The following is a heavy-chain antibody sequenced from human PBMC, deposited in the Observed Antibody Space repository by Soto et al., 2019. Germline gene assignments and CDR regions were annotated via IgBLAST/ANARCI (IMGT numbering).Heavy chain of an antibody. Sequence: DVQLLESGGGLVQPGGSLRLSCATSGFTFGNYGMNWVRQAPGKGLEWVSGISGGGGNTYYADSVKGRFTISRDPYKNTVFLEMNSLRAEDTAVYYCAKGFIVVVTVLRPDEAFDVWGQGTLVTVSS. V-gene: IGHV3-23*01. CDR3: AKGFIVVVTVLRPDEAFDV. D-gene: IGHD2-21*02. CDR1: GFTFGNYG. CDR2: ISGGGGNT. J-gene: IGHJ3*01.